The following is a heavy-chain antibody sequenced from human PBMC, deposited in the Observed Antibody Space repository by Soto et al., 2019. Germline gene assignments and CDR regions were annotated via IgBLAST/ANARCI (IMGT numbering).Heavy chain of an antibody. CDR2: ISAYNGNT. V-gene: IGHV1-18*01. CDR1: GYSFTNYG. D-gene: IGHD6-19*01. Sequence: QDRLVQSGVEVKKPGASVRVSCKASGYSFTNYGITWVRQAPGQGLEWMGWISAYNGNTNYAQKFQGRVTLTTDAATGTAYLELGSLRSDDTAVYYCARDRGVAPPVAGNTHYYYDKDGWGKGTTVTVSS. CDR3: ARDRGVAPPVAGNTHYYYDKDG. J-gene: IGHJ6*03.